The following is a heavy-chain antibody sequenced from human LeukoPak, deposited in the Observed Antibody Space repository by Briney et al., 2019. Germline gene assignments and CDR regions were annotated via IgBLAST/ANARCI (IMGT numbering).Heavy chain of an antibody. V-gene: IGHV3-11*01. Sequence: GGSLRLSCAASGFTFSDYYMSWIRQAPGKGLEWVSYISSSGSTIYYADSVKGRFAISRDNSKNTLYLQMNSLRAEDTAVYYCASLGLVKGTFDYWGQGTLVTVSS. CDR1: GFTFSDYY. D-gene: IGHD3/OR15-3a*01. J-gene: IGHJ4*02. CDR2: ISSSGSTI. CDR3: ASLGLVKGTFDY.